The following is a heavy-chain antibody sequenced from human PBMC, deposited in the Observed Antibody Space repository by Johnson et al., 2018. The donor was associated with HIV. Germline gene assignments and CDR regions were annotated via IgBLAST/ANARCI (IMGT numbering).Heavy chain of an antibody. CDR1: GFSFSDYY. J-gene: IGHJ3*02. Sequence: QVQLVESGGDLVKPGGSLRLSCAASGFSFSDYYMSWIRRAPGKGLEWVSYISSSSSTIYYADSVKGRFTISRDNSKNTLYLQMNSLRAEDTAVYYCARGGNEIDAFDIWGQGTMVTVSS. V-gene: IGHV3-11*04. CDR2: ISSSSSTI. CDR3: ARGGNEIDAFDI. D-gene: IGHD1-1*01.